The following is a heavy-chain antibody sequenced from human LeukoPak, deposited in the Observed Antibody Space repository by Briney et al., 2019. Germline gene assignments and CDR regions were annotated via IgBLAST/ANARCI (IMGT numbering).Heavy chain of an antibody. J-gene: IGHJ3*01. Sequence: ASLKVSCKVSGHTLTKLSMHWVRQAPGKGLEWMGGFDPEDGERIYAQKFQGRVTMTEDTFTDTAYMELSNLRSEDTAVYYCAKEGGVGTTEFSFDVWGQGTVVTVSS. CDR3: AKEGGVGTTEFSFDV. CDR1: GHTLTKLS. D-gene: IGHD1-26*01. V-gene: IGHV1-24*01. CDR2: FDPEDGER.